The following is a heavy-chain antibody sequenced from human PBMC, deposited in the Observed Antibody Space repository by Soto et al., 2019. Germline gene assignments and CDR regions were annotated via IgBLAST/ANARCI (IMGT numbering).Heavy chain of an antibody. CDR1: GGSVSSGSYY. V-gene: IGHV4-61*01. J-gene: IGHJ6*02. Sequence: TLSLTCTVSGGSVSSGSYYWSWIRQPPGKGLEWIGYIYYSGSTNYNPPLKSRVTISVDTSKNQFSLKLSSVTAADTAVYYCARAQGRYVWGSYRSGMDVWGQGTTVTVSS. D-gene: IGHD3-16*02. CDR3: ARAQGRYVWGSYRSGMDV. CDR2: IYYSGST.